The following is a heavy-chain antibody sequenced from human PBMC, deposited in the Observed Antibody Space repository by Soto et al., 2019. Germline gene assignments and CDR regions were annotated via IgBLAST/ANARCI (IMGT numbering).Heavy chain of an antibody. V-gene: IGHV4-31*03. CDR3: ARGAMIVVRPILSEYFQH. CDR2: IYYSGST. CDR1: GGSISSGGYY. Sequence: TLSLTCTVSGGSISSGGYYCSWIRQHPGKGLEWIGYIYYSGSTYYNPSLKSRVTISVDTSKNQFSLKLSSVTAADTAVYYCARGAMIVVRPILSEYFQHWRQGTLVTVSS. J-gene: IGHJ1*01. D-gene: IGHD3-22*01.